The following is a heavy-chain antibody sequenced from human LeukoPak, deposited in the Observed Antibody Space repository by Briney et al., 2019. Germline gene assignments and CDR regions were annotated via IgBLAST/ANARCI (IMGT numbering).Heavy chain of an antibody. Sequence: GGSLRLSCAASGFSLRTYSMNWVRQAPGKGLEWVSSISSSSSYIYYADSVKGRFTISRDNAKNSLYLQMNSLRAEDTAVYYCARDSSGPWFDPWGQGTLVTVSS. V-gene: IGHV3-21*01. CDR2: ISSSSSYI. J-gene: IGHJ5*02. CDR1: GFSLRTYS. CDR3: ARDSSGPWFDP. D-gene: IGHD6-6*01.